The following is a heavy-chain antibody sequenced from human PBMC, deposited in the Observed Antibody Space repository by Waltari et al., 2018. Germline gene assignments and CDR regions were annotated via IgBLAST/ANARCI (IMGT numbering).Heavy chain of an antibody. CDR3: ARGGLRCLEWLSYDY. CDR1: GFTFSSYR. Sequence: EVQLVESGGGLVKPGGSLRLSCAASGFTFSSYRMNWVRQAPGKGLEWVSSISSSSSYIYYADSVKGRFTISRDNAKNSLYLQMNSLRAEDTAVYYCARGGLRCLEWLSYDYWGQGTLVTVSS. V-gene: IGHV3-21*01. CDR2: ISSSSSYI. J-gene: IGHJ4*02. D-gene: IGHD3-3*01.